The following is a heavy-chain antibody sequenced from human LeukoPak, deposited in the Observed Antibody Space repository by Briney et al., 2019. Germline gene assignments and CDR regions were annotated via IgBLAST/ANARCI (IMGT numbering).Heavy chain of an antibody. V-gene: IGHV4-59*01. CDR3: ARAYDSSGYGVAFDI. CDR1: GGSISSYY. J-gene: IGHJ3*02. CDR2: IYYSGST. Sequence: SETLSLTCTVSGGSISSYYWSWIRQPPGKELEWIGYIYYSGSTNYNPSLKSRVTISVDTSKNQFSLKLSSVTAADTAVYYCARAYDSSGYGVAFDIWGQGTMVTVSS. D-gene: IGHD3-22*01.